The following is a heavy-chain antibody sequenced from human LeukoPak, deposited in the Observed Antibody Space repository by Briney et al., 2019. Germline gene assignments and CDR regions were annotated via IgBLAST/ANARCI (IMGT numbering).Heavy chain of an antibody. Sequence: GGSLRLSCAASGFTFSSYGMSWVRQAPGKGLEWVSSISSSSSYIYYADSVKGRFTISRDNAKNSLYLQMNSLRAEDTAVYYCASGGYSYYYMDVWGKGTTVTISS. V-gene: IGHV3-21*01. CDR1: GFTFSSYG. J-gene: IGHJ6*03. CDR3: ASGGYSYYYMDV. CDR2: ISSSSSYI. D-gene: IGHD3-10*01.